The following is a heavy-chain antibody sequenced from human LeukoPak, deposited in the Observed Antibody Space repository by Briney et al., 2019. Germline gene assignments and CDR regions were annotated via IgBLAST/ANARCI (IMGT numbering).Heavy chain of an antibody. J-gene: IGHJ4*02. CDR1: GFTVGSNY. Sequence: GGSLRLSCAASGFTVGSNYMSWVRQAPGKGLEWVSVIYSGGSTYYADSVKGRFTISRDNSKNTLYLQMNSLRAEDTAVYYCARDVVRGVKGMGVVDYWGQGTLVTVSS. D-gene: IGHD3-10*01. CDR3: ARDVVRGVKGMGVVDY. CDR2: IYSGGST. V-gene: IGHV3-53*01.